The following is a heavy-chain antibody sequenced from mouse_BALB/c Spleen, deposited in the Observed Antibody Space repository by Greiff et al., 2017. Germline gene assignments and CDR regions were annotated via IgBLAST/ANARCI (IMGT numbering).Heavy chain of an antibody. CDR3: VRQHYFYAMDY. V-gene: IGHV10-1*02. J-gene: IGHJ4*01. D-gene: IGHD1-1*01. CDR1: GFTFNTYA. CDR2: LRSKSNNYAT. Sequence: EVMLVESGGGLVQPKGSLKLSCAASGFTFNTYAMNWVRQAPGKGLEWVARLRSKSNNYATYYADSVKDRFTISRDDSQSMLYLQMNNLKTEDTAMYYCVRQHYFYAMDYWGQGTSVTVSS.